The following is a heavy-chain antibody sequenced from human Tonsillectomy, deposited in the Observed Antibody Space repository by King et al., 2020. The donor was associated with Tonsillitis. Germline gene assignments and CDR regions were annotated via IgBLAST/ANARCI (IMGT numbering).Heavy chain of an antibody. Sequence: QLQESGPGLVKPSETLSLTCTVSGGSISSYYWSWIRQPPGKGLEWIGYIYYRGSTNYNPSLKSRVTISVDTSKNQFSLKLSSVTAADTAVYYCARGYYDFWSGYYYDAFDIWGQGTMVTVSS. V-gene: IGHV4-59*01. D-gene: IGHD3-3*01. CDR2: IYYRGST. CDR1: GGSISSYY. J-gene: IGHJ3*02. CDR3: ARGYYDFWSGYYYDAFDI.